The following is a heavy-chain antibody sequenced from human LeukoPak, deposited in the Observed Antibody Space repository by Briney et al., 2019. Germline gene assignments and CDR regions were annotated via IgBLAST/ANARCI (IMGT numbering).Heavy chain of an antibody. J-gene: IGHJ3*02. CDR1: GFTFSSYG. CDR2: IWYDGSNK. V-gene: IGHV3-33*01. Sequence: GGSLRRSCAASGFTFSSYGMHWVRQAPGKGLEWVAVIWYDGSNKYYADSVKGRFTISRDNSKNTLYLQMNSLRAEDTAVYYCARFGTRCSSTSCYRNDAFDIWGQGTMVTVSS. D-gene: IGHD2-2*01. CDR3: ARFGTRCSSTSCYRNDAFDI.